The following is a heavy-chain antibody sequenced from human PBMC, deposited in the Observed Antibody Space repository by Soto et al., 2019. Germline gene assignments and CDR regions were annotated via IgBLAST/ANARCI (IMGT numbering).Heavy chain of an antibody. CDR3: STDNCRSSSCLLNL. CDR2: IKSKTVGETT. CDR1: GIPFSSTY. J-gene: IGHJ1*01. V-gene: IGHV3-15*07. D-gene: IGHD2-2*01. Sequence: PGGSLRLSCAASGIPFSSTYMNWVRQAPGKGLEWVGRIKSKTVGETTDYSAPVKGRFALSRDDSKNTVSLQMNSLKSEDTAIYYFSTDNCRSSSCLLNLWGQRSLVTGSS.